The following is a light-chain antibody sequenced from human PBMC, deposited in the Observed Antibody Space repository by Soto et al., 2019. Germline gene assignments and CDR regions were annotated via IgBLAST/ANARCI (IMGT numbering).Light chain of an antibody. CDR2: EVS. CDR1: SRDVGGYNY. J-gene: IGLJ2*01. CDR3: TSYRSSSTFVV. V-gene: IGLV2-14*01. Sequence: QSALTQPASVSGSPGQSITTSCTGTSRDVGGYNYVSWHQQHPGKAPKVIITEVSNRPSGVSNPFSCSKSGNTASLTISGLQAADEADYYCTSYRSSSTFVVFGGGDKVTVL.